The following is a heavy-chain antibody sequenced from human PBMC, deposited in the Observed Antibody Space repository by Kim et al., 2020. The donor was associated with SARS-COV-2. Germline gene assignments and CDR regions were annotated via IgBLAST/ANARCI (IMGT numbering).Heavy chain of an antibody. CDR1: GYSFIGYT. Sequence: ASVKVSCKASGYSFIGYTMHWVRQAPGQGLEWMGWIDTNTGNPTYAQGFTGRFVFSLDTSVNTAYLQISSLKAEDTAVYYCARDQLTGTTAYWGQGSLVTVSS. V-gene: IGHV7-4-1*02. CDR2: IDTNTGNP. D-gene: IGHD1-20*01. CDR3: ARDQLTGTTAY. J-gene: IGHJ4*02.